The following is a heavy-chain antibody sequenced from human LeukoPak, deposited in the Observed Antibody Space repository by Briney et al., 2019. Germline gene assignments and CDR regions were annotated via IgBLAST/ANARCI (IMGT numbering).Heavy chain of an antibody. CDR2: INHSGST. Sequence: TSETLSLTCTVSGGSISSSSYYWSWIRQPPGKGLEWIGEINHSGSTNYNPSLKSRVTISVDTSKNQFSLKLSSVTAADTAVYYCARVRAYYYGLLEYWGQGTLVTVSS. D-gene: IGHD3-10*01. J-gene: IGHJ4*02. CDR3: ARVRAYYYGLLEY. CDR1: GGSISSSSYY. V-gene: IGHV4-39*07.